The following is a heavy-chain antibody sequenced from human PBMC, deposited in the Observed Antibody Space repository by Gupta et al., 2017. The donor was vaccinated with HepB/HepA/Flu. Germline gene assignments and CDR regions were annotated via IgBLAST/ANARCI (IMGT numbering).Heavy chain of an antibody. J-gene: IGHJ4*02. CDR3: ARGTYYGDYSSY. Sequence: SGVSFTGYAMHWVRQAPGKGLEWVAVISYDGSNKYYADSVKGRFTISRDNSKNTLYLQMNSLRAEDTAVYYCARGTYYGDYSSYWGQGTLVTVSS. D-gene: IGHD4-17*01. CDR1: GVSFTGYA. V-gene: IGHV3-30-3*01. CDR2: ISYDGSNK.